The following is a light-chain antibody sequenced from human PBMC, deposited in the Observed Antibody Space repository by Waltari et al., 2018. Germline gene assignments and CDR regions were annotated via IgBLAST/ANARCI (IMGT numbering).Light chain of an antibody. Sequence: EIVLTQSPGTLSLSPGERATLSCRASQSVSSSNLAWFQQKPGQAPRLLIYAASSRATGIPDRFSGSGSGTDFTRTISRLEPEDFAVYYCQEDGSSPSWTFGQGTKVEIK. CDR2: AAS. J-gene: IGKJ1*01. V-gene: IGKV3-20*01. CDR3: QEDGSSPSWT. CDR1: QSVSSSN.